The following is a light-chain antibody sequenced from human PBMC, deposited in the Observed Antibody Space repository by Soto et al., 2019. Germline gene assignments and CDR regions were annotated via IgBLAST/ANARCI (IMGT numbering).Light chain of an antibody. CDR1: SSNIGGNY. V-gene: IGLV1-47*01. Sequence: QSVLTQPPSASGAPGQRVTISCSGSSSNIGGNYVFWYQQLPGTAPKLLIYRTNQRPSGVPDRFSGSKSGTSASLAISGLRSEDEADYYCAAWDDSLRAVVFGGGTQLTVL. J-gene: IGLJ2*01. CDR2: RTN. CDR3: AAWDDSLRAVV.